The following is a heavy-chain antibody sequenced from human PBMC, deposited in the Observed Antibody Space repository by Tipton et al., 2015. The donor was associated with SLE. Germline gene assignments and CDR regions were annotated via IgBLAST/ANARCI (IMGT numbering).Heavy chain of an antibody. Sequence: TLSLTCTVSGGSISSYYWSWIRQPPGKGLEWIGYIYYSGSTSYNPSLKSRVAISVDTSKKQFSLKLNSVTAADTAVYYCARGLLTAAAGTGNYFDYWGQGKVVTVSS. J-gene: IGHJ4*02. CDR1: GGSISSYY. V-gene: IGHV4-59*12. CDR2: IYYSGST. CDR3: ARGLLTAAAGTGNYFDY. D-gene: IGHD6-13*01.